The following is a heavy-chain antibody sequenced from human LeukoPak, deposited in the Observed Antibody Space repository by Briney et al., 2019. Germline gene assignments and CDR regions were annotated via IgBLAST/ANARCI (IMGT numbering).Heavy chain of an antibody. CDR3: ARLGFTGCIGGRCFTSFHYYGMDV. V-gene: IGHV5-51*01. CDR2: IFPGDSDT. CDR1: GYSFTDYW. J-gene: IGHJ6*02. D-gene: IGHD2-15*01. Sequence: GESLKIPCKGSGYSFTDYWIGWVRQMPGKGLEWMGIIFPGDSDTKYSPSFQGQVTISADKSINTAYLQWSSLKASDSAMYYCARLGFTGCIGGRCFTSFHYYGMDVWGQGTTVTVSS.